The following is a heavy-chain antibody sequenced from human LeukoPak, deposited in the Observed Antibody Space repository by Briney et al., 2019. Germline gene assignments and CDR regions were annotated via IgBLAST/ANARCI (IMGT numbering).Heavy chain of an antibody. J-gene: IGHJ5*01. CDR3: VRDWDHFDFDS. CDR1: GFTFGSYW. CDR2: IKGDGSHT. Sequence: GGSLRLSCAVSGFTFGSYWMHWIRQAPGKGLVWISRIKGDGSHTVYADSVEGRFTISRDNAKNTLFLQMESLRVEDTAVYYCVRDWDHFDFDSWGQGTLVTVAS. V-gene: IGHV3-74*01. D-gene: IGHD1-26*01.